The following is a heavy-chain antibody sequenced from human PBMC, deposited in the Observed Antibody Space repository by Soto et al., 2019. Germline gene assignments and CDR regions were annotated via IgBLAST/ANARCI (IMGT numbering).Heavy chain of an antibody. CDR3: ARVKRHYYDSSGYYYNAFDI. D-gene: IGHD3-22*01. CDR1: GFTFSSYA. V-gene: IGHV3-30-3*01. CDR2: ISYDVSNK. Sequence: PWWSLSLSFASSGFTFSSYAMHWVRQAPGKGLEWVAVISYDVSNKYYADSVKGRFTISRDNSKNTLYLQMNSLRAEDTAVYYCARVKRHYYDSSGYYYNAFDIWGQGTMVTVSS. J-gene: IGHJ3*02.